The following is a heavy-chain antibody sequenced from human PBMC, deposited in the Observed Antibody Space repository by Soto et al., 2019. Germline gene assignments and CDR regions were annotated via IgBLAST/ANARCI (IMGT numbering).Heavy chain of an antibody. D-gene: IGHD3-22*01. CDR2: MWSDGSNK. CDR1: GFTFSSYG. J-gene: IGHJ4*02. Sequence: QVQVEESGGGVAQAGRSLRLSCAASGFTFSSYGMHWVRQAPGKGLEWVAVMWSDGSNKYYADSVKGRFTISRENSKKTLYLQMHSLRAEETAVYYCASDGDSSGHYSTFDYLGQGTLVTVPS. CDR3: ASDGDSSGHYSTFDY. V-gene: IGHV3-33*01.